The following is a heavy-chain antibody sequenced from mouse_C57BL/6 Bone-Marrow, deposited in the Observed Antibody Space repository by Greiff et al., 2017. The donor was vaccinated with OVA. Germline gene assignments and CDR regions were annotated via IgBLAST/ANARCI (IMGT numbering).Heavy chain of an antibody. CDR2: INYDGSST. V-gene: IGHV5-16*01. D-gene: IGHD1-1*01. CDR3: AREGDYYGSSLDY. CDR1: GFTFSDYY. Sequence: EVKLMESEGGLVQPGSSMKLSCTASGFTFSDYYMAWVRHVPEKGLEWVANINYDGSSTYYLDSLKIRFIISRDNAKNILYLQMSSLKSEDTATYYCAREGDYYGSSLDYWGQGTTLTVSS. J-gene: IGHJ2*01.